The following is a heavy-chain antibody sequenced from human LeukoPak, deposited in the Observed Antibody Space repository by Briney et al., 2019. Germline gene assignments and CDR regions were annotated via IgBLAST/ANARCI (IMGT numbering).Heavy chain of an antibody. CDR1: GFTFSSYG. D-gene: IGHD2-21*02. CDR3: ARDPHIYCGGDCYSDY. V-gene: IGHV3-30*02. CDR2: IRYDGSNK. J-gene: IGHJ4*02. Sequence: PGGSLRLSCAASGFTFSSYGMHWVRQAPGKGLEWVAFIRYDGSNKYYADSVKGRFTISRDNAKNSLYLQMNSLRAEDTAFYYCARDPHIYCGGDCYSDYWGQGTLVTVSS.